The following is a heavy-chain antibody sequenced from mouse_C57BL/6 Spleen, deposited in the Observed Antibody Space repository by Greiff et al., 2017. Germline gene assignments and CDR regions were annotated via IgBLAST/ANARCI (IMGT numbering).Heavy chain of an antibody. CDR1: GFSFNTYA. Sequence: DVKLQESGGGLVQPKGSLKLSCAASGFSFNTYAMNWVRQAPGKGLEWVARIRSKSNNYATYYADSVKDRFTISRDDSESMLYLQMNNLKTEDTAMYYCVRQGDFDYWGQGTTLTVSS. J-gene: IGHJ2*01. CDR2: IRSKSNNYAT. V-gene: IGHV10-1*01. CDR3: VRQGDFDY.